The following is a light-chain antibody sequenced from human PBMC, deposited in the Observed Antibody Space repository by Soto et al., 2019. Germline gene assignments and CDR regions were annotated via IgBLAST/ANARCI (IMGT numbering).Light chain of an antibody. Sequence: QSALTQPRSMSGSPGQSVTISCTGTNSDVGGYNYVSWYQQHPGKAPKLMIYDVTKRPSGVPDRVSGSKSGNTASLTISGLQAEDEGDYYCCSYAGSYTSLFGGGNKVTVL. CDR3: CSYAGSYTSL. CDR1: NSDVGGYNY. V-gene: IGLV2-11*01. CDR2: DVT. J-gene: IGLJ2*01.